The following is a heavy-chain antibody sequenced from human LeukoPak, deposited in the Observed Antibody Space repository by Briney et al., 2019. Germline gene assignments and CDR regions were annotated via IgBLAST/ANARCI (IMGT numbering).Heavy chain of an antibody. Sequence: PGGSLRLSCAASGFTFSSYGMHWVRQAPGKGLEWVSAISGSGGSTYYADSVKGRFTISRDNSKNTLYLQMNSLRAEDTAVYYCAKGGRMAAEFDYWGQGTLVTVSS. CDR1: GFTFSSYG. D-gene: IGHD6-13*01. V-gene: IGHV3-23*01. CDR3: AKGGRMAAEFDY. J-gene: IGHJ4*02. CDR2: ISGSGGST.